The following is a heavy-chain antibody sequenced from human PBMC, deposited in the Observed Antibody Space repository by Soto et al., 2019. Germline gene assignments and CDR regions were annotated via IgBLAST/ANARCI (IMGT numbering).Heavy chain of an antibody. CDR3: ARGLPGYYGKDV. D-gene: IGHD4-17*01. CDR1: GFTFSNYW. CDR2: IKGDGSRI. V-gene: IGHV3-74*01. J-gene: IGHJ6*02. Sequence: EVQLVESGGGLVQPGGSLRLSCAASGFTFSNYWIHWVRQAPGKGLVWVSRIKGDGSRIDYADSVKGRFTISRDNAKNTVYVQMNSLGDEDAAVYYCARGLPGYYGKDVWGQGTTVTVS.